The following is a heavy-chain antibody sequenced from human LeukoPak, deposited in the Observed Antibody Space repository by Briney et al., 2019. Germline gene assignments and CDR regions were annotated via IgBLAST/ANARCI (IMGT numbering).Heavy chain of an antibody. CDR2: INHSGST. CDR1: GGSFSGYY. Sequence: SETLSLTCAVYGGSFSGYYRSWIRQPPGKGLEWIGEINHSGSTNYNPSLTSRVTISVDTSKNQFSLKLSSVTAADSAVYFCARGQVKQQLLPRTGSRDYYFYMDVWGKGTTVTVSS. D-gene: IGHD6-13*01. V-gene: IGHV4-34*01. CDR3: ARGQVKQQLLPRTGSRDYYFYMDV. J-gene: IGHJ6*03.